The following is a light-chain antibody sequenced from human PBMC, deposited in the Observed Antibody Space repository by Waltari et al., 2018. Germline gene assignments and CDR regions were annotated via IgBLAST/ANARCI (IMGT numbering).Light chain of an antibody. J-gene: IGLJ3*02. CDR1: SSDVGRCNL. CDR3: CSYTAGSTWV. Sequence: QSALTQPASVSGSPGQSITISCTGTSSDVGRCNLVSWYQQHPGKAPKLMIYEGSKRPSGVSNRFSGSKSGNTASLTISGLQAEDEADYYCCSYTAGSTWVFGGGTKLTVL. V-gene: IGLV2-23*01. CDR2: EGS.